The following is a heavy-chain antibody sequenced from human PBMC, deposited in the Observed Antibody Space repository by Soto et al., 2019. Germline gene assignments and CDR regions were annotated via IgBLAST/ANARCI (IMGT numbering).Heavy chain of an antibody. CDR1: GGSISGYY. Sequence: SETLSLTCTVSGGSISGYYWSWVRQPAGKGLEWVGRIYSDGTTIYSPSLKSRVTMSLDTSKDQFSLHLNSVIAADTAVYYCSRVGCSNSKCYTRGMDVWGQGTTVTVSS. J-gene: IGHJ6*02. V-gene: IGHV4-4*07. CDR2: IYSDGTT. D-gene: IGHD2-2*01. CDR3: SRVGCSNSKCYTRGMDV.